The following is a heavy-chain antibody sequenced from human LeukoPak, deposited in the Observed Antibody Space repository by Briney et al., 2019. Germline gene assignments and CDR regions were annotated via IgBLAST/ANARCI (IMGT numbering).Heavy chain of an antibody. Sequence: GGSLRLSCAASGFTVSSNYMSWVRQAPGKGLEWVSVIYSGGSTYYADSVKGRLTISRDNSKNTLYLRMNSLRAEDTAVYYCASETSGYYYYGMDVWGKGTTVTVSS. CDR3: ASETSGYYYYGMDV. J-gene: IGHJ6*04. CDR2: IYSGGST. CDR1: GFTVSSNY. V-gene: IGHV3-53*01.